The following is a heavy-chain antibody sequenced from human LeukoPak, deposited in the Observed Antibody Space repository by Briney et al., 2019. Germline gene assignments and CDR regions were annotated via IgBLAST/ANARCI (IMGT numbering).Heavy chain of an antibody. CDR2: ISGSGDTT. Sequence: GGSLRLSCAASGFTFSNYWMTWVRQAPGKGLEWVSGISGSGDTTYYADSVKGRFTISRDNSKNTLYLQMNGLRAEDTAVYYCATYRRGYHDSSESYYFDYWGQGTLVTVSS. CDR1: GFTFSNYW. J-gene: IGHJ4*02. CDR3: ATYRRGYHDSSESYYFDY. D-gene: IGHD3-22*01. V-gene: IGHV3-23*01.